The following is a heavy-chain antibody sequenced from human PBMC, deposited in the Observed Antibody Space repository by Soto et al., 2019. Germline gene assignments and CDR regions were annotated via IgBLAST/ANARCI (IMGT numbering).Heavy chain of an antibody. V-gene: IGHV3-21*06. CDR2: ISSETSNR. Sequence: EVQLVESGGGLVKPGGSLRLSCAASGFTFSSYAMNWVRQAPGEGLEWVSSISSETSNRQYADSVKGRFTISRDNARNSVYLQLNSLRAEDTAVYYCARDPTRNGGSYPDYWGQGTLVTVSS. D-gene: IGHD1-26*01. J-gene: IGHJ4*02. CDR1: GFTFSSYA. CDR3: ARDPTRNGGSYPDY.